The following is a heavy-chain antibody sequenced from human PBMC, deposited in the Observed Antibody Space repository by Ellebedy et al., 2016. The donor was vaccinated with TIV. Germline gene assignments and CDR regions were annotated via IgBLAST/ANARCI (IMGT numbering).Heavy chain of an antibody. CDR2: INHSGST. CDR3: ARAGYSSGSAYYYYGMDV. J-gene: IGHJ6*02. D-gene: IGHD6-19*01. CDR1: GGSFSGYY. V-gene: IGHV4-34*01. Sequence: MPSETLSLTCAVYGGSFSGYYWSWIRQPPGKGLEWIGEINHSGSTNYNPSLKSRVTISVDTSKNQFSLKLSSVTAADTAVYYCARAGYSSGSAYYYYGMDVWGQGTTVTVSS.